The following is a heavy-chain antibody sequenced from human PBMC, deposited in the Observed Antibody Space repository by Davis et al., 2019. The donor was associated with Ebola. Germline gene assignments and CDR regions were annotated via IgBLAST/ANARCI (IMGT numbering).Heavy chain of an antibody. CDR1: GFTFSSYA. CDR3: ATLAASFYYYGMDV. V-gene: IGHV3-23*01. J-gene: IGHJ6*02. Sequence: GESLKISCAASGFTFSSYAMSWVRQAPGKGLEWVSAISGSGGSTYYADSVKGRFTISRDNSKNTLYLPMNSLRAEDTAVYYCATLAASFYYYGMDVWGQGTTVTVSS. D-gene: IGHD2-15*01. CDR2: ISGSGGST.